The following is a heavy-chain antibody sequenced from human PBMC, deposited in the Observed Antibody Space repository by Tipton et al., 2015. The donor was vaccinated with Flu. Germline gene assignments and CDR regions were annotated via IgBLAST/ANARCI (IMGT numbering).Heavy chain of an antibody. Sequence: SLRLSCAASGFTFSSYAMSWVRQAPGKGLEWVSAISGSGGSTYYADSVKGRFTISRDNSKNTLYLQMNSLRAEDTAVYYCAKGDDRSGYYYSILVYWGQGTLVTVSS. J-gene: IGHJ4*02. CDR1: GFTFSSYA. CDR3: AKGDDRSGYYYSILVY. CDR2: ISGSGGST. D-gene: IGHD3-22*01. V-gene: IGHV3-23*01.